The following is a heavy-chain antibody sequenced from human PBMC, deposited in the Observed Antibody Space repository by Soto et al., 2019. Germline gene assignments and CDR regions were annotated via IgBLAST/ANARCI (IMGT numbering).Heavy chain of an antibody. CDR1: GGSISSYY. V-gene: IGHV4-59*01. Sequence: SETLSLTCTVSGGSISSYYWSWIRQPPGKGLEWIGYIYYSGSTNYNPSLKSRVTISVDTSKNQFSLKLSSVTAADTAVYYCAREVRFLEWSNWFDPWGQGTLVTVSS. CDR3: AREVRFLEWSNWFDP. J-gene: IGHJ5*02. D-gene: IGHD3-3*01. CDR2: IYYSGST.